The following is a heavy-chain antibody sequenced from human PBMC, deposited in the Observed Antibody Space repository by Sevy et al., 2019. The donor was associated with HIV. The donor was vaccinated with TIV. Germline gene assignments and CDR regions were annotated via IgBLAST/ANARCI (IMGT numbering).Heavy chain of an antibody. V-gene: IGHV3-15*01. CDR3: TTHIAAAGLYNWFDP. Sequence: GGSLRLSCAASGFTFSNAWMSWVRQAPGKGLEWVGRIKSKTDGGTTDYAAPVKGRFTISRDDSKNTLYLQMNSLKTEDTAVYYCTTHIAAAGLYNWFDPRGQGTLVTVSS. J-gene: IGHJ5*02. CDR1: GFTFSNAW. CDR2: IKSKTDGGTT. D-gene: IGHD6-13*01.